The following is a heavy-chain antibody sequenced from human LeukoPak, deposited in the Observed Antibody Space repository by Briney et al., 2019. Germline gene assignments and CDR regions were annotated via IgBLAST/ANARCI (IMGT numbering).Heavy chain of an antibody. CDR3: ARGKGDDFWSGYGYYYYYYGMDV. CDR2: INTDGSIT. V-gene: IGHV3-74*01. D-gene: IGHD3-3*01. J-gene: IGHJ6*02. Sequence: GGSLRLSCAASGFTFSDYWIHWVRQAPGKGLVWVSRINTDGSITNYADSVKGRFSISRDNAKNTLYLQMSSLRAEDTAVYYCARGKGDDFWSGYGYYYYYYGMDVWGQGTTVTVSS. CDR1: GFTFSDYW.